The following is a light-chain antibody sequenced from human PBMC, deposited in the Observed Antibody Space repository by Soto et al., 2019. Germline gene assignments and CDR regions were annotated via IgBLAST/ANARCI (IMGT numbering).Light chain of an antibody. CDR1: QSVSSN. CDR3: QQYNKWPPT. CDR2: GAS. Sequence: EIVMTQSPATLSVSPGERDTLSCRASQSVSSNLAWFQQKPGQAPRLLIYGASTRDTGISARFSGSGSGTEFTLTISSLQSGDFAVYHCQQYNKWPPTFGQGTKVDVK. J-gene: IGKJ1*01. V-gene: IGKV3-15*01.